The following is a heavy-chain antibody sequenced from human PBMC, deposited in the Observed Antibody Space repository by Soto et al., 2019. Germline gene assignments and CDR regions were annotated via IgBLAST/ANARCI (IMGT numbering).Heavy chain of an antibody. CDR2: ISSRGNTV. V-gene: IGHV3-11*01. J-gene: IGHJ4*02. D-gene: IGHD5-12*01. Sequence: QVQLMESGGGLVKPGGSLRLSCVASGFTFSDCYMSWIRQAPGKGLEWASYISSRGNTVYYADSVKGRFTISRDNAKNSVYLQMNSLRAEDTAVYYCAGVAFTGYLIDFWGQGILVTVSS. CDR1: GFTFSDCY. CDR3: AGVAFTGYLIDF.